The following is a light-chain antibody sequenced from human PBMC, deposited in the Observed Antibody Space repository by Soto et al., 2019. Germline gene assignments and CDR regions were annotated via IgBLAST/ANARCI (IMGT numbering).Light chain of an antibody. J-gene: IGLJ1*01. V-gene: IGLV2-14*01. Sequence: QSALTQPASVSGSPGQSITISCTGTSSDVGNYIYVSWFQHHPGKAPKLMIYEVSNRPSGVSNRFSASKSGNTASLNISGTQAEEEADYYCSSYTTNKTPFVFGTGTKVTV. CDR3: SSYTTNKTPFV. CDR1: SSDVGNYIY. CDR2: EVS.